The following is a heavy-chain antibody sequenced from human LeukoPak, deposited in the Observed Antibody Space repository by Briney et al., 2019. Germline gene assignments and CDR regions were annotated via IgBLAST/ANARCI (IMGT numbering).Heavy chain of an antibody. CDR3: ARAYGDYDFDY. Sequence: GGSLRLSCATSGFTFSTSGMNWVRQAPGKGLEWVSYISSSGSTIYYADSVKGRFTISRDNAKNSLYLQMNSLRAEDTAVYYCARAYGDYDFDYWGQGTLVTVSS. V-gene: IGHV3-48*04. CDR1: GFTFSTSG. CDR2: ISSSGSTI. D-gene: IGHD4-17*01. J-gene: IGHJ4*02.